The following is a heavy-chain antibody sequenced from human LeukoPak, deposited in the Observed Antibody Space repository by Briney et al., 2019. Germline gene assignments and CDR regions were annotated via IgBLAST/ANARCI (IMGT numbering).Heavy chain of an antibody. D-gene: IGHD6-13*01. CDR1: GFTFSSYS. CDR3: ASGSSSSLDY. J-gene: IGHJ4*02. CDR2: ISYDGSNK. Sequence: GGSLRLSCAASGFTFSSYSMNWVRQAPGKGLEWVAVISYDGSNKYYADSVKGRFTISRDNSKNTLYLQMNSLRAENAAVYYCASGSSSSLDYWGQGTLVTVSS. V-gene: IGHV3-30*03.